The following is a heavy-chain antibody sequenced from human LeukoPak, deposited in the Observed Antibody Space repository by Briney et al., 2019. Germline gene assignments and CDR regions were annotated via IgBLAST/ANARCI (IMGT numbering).Heavy chain of an antibody. CDR2: IWYDGSNK. CDR3: ARDPATYSSGWLFDY. CDR1: GFTFSSYG. V-gene: IGHV3-33*01. Sequence: PGGSLRLSRAASGFTFSSYGMHWVRQAPGKGLEWVAVIWYDGSNKYYADSVKGRFTISRDNSKNTLYLQMNSLRAEDTAVYYCARDPATYSSGWLFDYWGQGTLVTVSS. J-gene: IGHJ4*02. D-gene: IGHD6-19*01.